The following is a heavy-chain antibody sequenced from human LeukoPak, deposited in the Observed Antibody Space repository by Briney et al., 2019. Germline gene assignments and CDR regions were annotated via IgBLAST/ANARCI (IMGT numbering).Heavy chain of an antibody. V-gene: IGHV5-51*01. D-gene: IGHD1-26*01. Sequence: KLGESLKITCKGSGYNFINYWIAWVRQKPGKGLEWMGIIYPGDSDTRYSPSFQGQVTISADKSISTAYLQWSSLKASDTAMYYCARALWGAFDIWGQGTMVTVSS. CDR1: GYNFINYW. CDR2: IYPGDSDT. J-gene: IGHJ3*02. CDR3: ARALWGAFDI.